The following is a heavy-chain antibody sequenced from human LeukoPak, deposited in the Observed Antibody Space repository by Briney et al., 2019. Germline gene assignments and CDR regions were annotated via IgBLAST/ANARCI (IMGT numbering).Heavy chain of an antibody. CDR3: ARDRVAVVTWTGGFDV. CDR1: GFTFDDYA. J-gene: IGHJ3*01. D-gene: IGHD2-15*01. V-gene: IGHV3-30*03. CDR2: ISRDGSKK. Sequence: PGGSLRLSCAASGFTFDDYAMHWVRQAPGKGLEWVAVISRDGSKKYYADSVRGRFTVSRDNSKNALYLQMNSLRPDDTAVYYCARDRVAVVTWTGGFDVWGQGTMVTVSS.